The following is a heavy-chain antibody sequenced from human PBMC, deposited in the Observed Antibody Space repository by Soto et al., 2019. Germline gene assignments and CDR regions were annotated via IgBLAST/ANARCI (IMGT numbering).Heavy chain of an antibody. CDR1: GDTFSSYA. Sequence: QVQLVQSEAEVKNPGSSVKVSCKASGDTFSSYAISWVRQAPGQGLEWMGGIIPMFDTPHYAQRFQGRVTITADESTSTAYMELSSLRSDDTAMYFCARDSAQWPSSYCYDGMDVWGQGTTVTVSS. CDR2: IIPMFDTP. CDR3: ARDSAQWPSSYCYDGMDV. J-gene: IGHJ6*02. V-gene: IGHV1-69*01. D-gene: IGHD6-19*01.